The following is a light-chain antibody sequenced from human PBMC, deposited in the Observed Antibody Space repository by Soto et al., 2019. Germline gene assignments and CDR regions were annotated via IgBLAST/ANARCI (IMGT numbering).Light chain of an antibody. J-gene: IGLJ2*01. CDR3: QSYDSSLSGSVV. V-gene: IGLV1-40*01. Sequence: QSVLTQPPSVSGAPGQRVTISCTGSSSNIGAGYDVYWYQQLPGTAPKLLIYGNSNRPSGVPDRFSGSKSATSASLAITGLQAEDEADYYCQSYDSSLSGSVVFGGGTKLTVL. CDR2: GNS. CDR1: SSNIGAGYD.